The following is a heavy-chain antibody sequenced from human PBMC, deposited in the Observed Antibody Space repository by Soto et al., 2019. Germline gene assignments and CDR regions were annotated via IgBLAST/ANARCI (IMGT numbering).Heavy chain of an antibody. D-gene: IGHD4-17*01. Sequence: ASVKVSCKASGYTFTSYGISWVRQAPGQGLEWMGWISAYNGNTNYAQKLQGRVTMTTDTSTSTAYMELRSLRSDDTAVYYCAREGPSDYGDYLFDPCGQGTLVTVSS. J-gene: IGHJ5*02. V-gene: IGHV1-18*01. CDR1: GYTFTSYG. CDR2: ISAYNGNT. CDR3: AREGPSDYGDYLFDP.